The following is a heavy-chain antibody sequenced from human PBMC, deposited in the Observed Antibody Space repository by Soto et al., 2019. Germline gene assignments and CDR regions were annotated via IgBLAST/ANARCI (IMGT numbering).Heavy chain of an antibody. J-gene: IGHJ6*02. CDR2: IYPGDSDT. CDR1: GYSFTSYW. V-gene: IGHV5-51*01. CDR3: ARHGLHYGDYDYYYGMDV. D-gene: IGHD4-17*01. Sequence: LKISCKGSGYSFTSYWIGWVRQMPGKGLEWMGIIYPGDSDTRYSPSFQGQVTISADKSISTAYLQWSSLKAPDTAMYYCARHGLHYGDYDYYYGMDVWGQGTTVTVS.